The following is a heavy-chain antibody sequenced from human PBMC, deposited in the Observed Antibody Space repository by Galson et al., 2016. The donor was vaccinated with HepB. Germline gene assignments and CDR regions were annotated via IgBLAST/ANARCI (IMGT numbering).Heavy chain of an antibody. V-gene: IGHV3-23*01. CDR1: GFTFDDYA. CDR3: AKGSDYYDSRSLNY. J-gene: IGHJ4*02. D-gene: IGHD3-22*01. CDR2: ISGSGATT. Sequence: SLRLSCAASGFTFDDYAMTWVRQAPGKGLEWVSVISGSGATTYYAGSVKGRFTISRDNSKNTLFLQINSLRADDTAVYFCAKGSDYYDSRSLNYWGQGTPVTVSS.